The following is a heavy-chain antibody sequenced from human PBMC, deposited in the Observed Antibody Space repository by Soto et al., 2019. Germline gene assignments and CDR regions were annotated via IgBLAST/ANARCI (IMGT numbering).Heavy chain of an antibody. V-gene: IGHV3-23*01. CDR1: GFSFSSYA. J-gene: IGHJ5*02. CDR2: ISGSGGST. Sequence: PGGSLRLSCAASGFSFSSYAMSWVRQAPGKGLEWVSAISGSGGSTYYADSVKGRLTISRDNSKNTLYLQMNSLRVEDRAVYYCPKVRRYRGYDGVAKWFDPGGQGAQVTVAS. CDR3: PKVRRYRGYDGVAKWFDP. D-gene: IGHD5-12*01.